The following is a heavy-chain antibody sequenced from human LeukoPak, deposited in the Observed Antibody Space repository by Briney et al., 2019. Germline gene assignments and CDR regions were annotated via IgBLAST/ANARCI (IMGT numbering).Heavy chain of an antibody. V-gene: IGHV1-69*04. CDR3: ARGPQTYYYDSSGYYFFDY. D-gene: IGHD3-22*01. CDR1: GGTFSSYA. Sequence: SVKVSCKASGGTFSSYAISWVRQAPGQGLEWMGRIIPILGIANYAQKFQGRVTITADKSTSTAYMELSSLRSEDTAVYYCARGPQTYYYDSSGYYFFDYWGQGTLVTVSS. CDR2: IIPILGIA. J-gene: IGHJ4*02.